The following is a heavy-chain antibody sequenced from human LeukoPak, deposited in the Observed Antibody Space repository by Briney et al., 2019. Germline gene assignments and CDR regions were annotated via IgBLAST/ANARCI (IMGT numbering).Heavy chain of an antibody. J-gene: IGHJ5*02. V-gene: IGHV1-8*03. Sequence: ASVKVSCKASGYTITSYDINWVRQATGQGLEWMGWMNPNSGNTGYAQKFQGRVTITRNTSISTAYMELSSLRSEDTAVYYCARDQYCSSTSCYLGHWFDPWGQGTLVTVSS. D-gene: IGHD2-2*01. CDR1: GYTITSYD. CDR3: ARDQYCSSTSCYLGHWFDP. CDR2: MNPNSGNT.